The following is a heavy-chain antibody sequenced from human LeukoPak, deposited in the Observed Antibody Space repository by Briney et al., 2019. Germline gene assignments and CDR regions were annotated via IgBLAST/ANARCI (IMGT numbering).Heavy chain of an antibody. V-gene: IGHV3-20*04. D-gene: IGHD3-3*01. CDR3: ARGGISIFGVVIYMDV. Sequence: GGSLRLSCAASGFSFDDYGMSWVRQAPGKGLEWVSGINWNGSSRGYADSVKGRFTISRDNAKNSLSLQMNSLRVEDTALYYCARGGISIFGVVIYMDVWGKGTTVTVSS. CDR1: GFSFDDYG. CDR2: INWNGSSR. J-gene: IGHJ6*03.